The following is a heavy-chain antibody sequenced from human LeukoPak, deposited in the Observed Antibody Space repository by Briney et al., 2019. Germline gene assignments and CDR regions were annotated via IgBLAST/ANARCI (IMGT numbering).Heavy chain of an antibody. CDR1: GFPVSSNY. V-gene: IGHV3-53*01. Sequence: GGSLRLSCAASGFPVSSNYMTWVRQAPGRGLEWVSVIYSAGSTYYADSVKGRFTISRDNSKNTLYLQMNSLRAEDTAVYYCARDPRVGGVAPDYWGQGTLVTVSS. CDR3: ARDPRVGGVAPDY. CDR2: IYSAGST. D-gene: IGHD3-16*01. J-gene: IGHJ4*02.